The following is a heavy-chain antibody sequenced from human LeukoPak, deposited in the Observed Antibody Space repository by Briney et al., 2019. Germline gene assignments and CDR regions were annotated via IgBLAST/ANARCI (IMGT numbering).Heavy chain of an antibody. J-gene: IGHJ3*02. Sequence: PGGSLRLSCAASGFTFSSYAMSWVRQAPGKGLEWVSAISGSGGSTYYADSVKGRFTISRDNSKNTLYLQMNSLRAEDTAVYYCAKVRSSSGWRVDAFDIWGQGTMVTVSS. CDR1: GFTFSSYA. CDR3: AKVRSSSGWRVDAFDI. V-gene: IGHV3-23*01. CDR2: ISGSGGST. D-gene: IGHD6-19*01.